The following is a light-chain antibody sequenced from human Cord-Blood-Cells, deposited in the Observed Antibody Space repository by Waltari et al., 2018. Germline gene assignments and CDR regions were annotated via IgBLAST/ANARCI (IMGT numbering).Light chain of an antibody. CDR1: QRVSSY. J-gene: IGKJ2*01. Sequence: EIVFTQSPATLSLSPGERATLSCRASQRVSSYLTWYQQKPGQAPRLLSYDASTRATGIPARFSGSGSGTDFTLTISSLEPEDFAVYYCQQRSNWPRNTFGQGTKLEIK. CDR3: QQRSNWPRNT. CDR2: DAS. V-gene: IGKV3-11*01.